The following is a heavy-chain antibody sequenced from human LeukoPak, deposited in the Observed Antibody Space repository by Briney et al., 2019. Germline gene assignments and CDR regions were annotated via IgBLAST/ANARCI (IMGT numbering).Heavy chain of an antibody. D-gene: IGHD2-21*01. Sequence: PGGSLRLSSAASGFTVSINYMSWVRQAPGKGLEWLSVIYSGGSTYYADSVKGRFTISRDNSKHTLYLQMNSLRAEDTAVYYCARDDWAFDIWGQGTMVTVSS. CDR1: GFTVSINY. V-gene: IGHV3-66*02. CDR2: IYSGGST. J-gene: IGHJ3*02. CDR3: ARDDWAFDI.